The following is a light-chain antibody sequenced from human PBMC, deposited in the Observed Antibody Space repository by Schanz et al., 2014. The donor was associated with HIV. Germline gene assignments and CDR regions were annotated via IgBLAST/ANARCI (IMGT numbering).Light chain of an antibody. V-gene: IGKV3-20*01. J-gene: IGKJ4*01. CDR1: QSVSSD. CDR3: QQYGNSLT. CDR2: GAS. Sequence: EIVMTQSPATLSVSPGERATLSCRASQSVSSDLAWYQQKPGQAPRLLIYGASRRATGIPDRFSGSGSGTDFTLTISRLEPDDFAVYYCQQYGNSLTFGGGTNVDI.